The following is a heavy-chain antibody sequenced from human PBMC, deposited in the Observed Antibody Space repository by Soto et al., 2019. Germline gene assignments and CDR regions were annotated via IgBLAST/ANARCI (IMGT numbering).Heavy chain of an antibody. Sequence: EVQLVEAGGGLVKPGGSLRLSCAASGFIFSNAWMNWVRQAPGKGLEWVGRIRSKTDGGTTDYAAPVKGRFTISRDDSKNTLYLQMNSLKTEDTAVYYCAREFAPGSPNYDYWGLGTLVTVSS. CDR3: AREFAPGSPNYDY. D-gene: IGHD3-10*01. CDR2: IRSKTDGGTT. J-gene: IGHJ4*02. CDR1: GFIFSNAW. V-gene: IGHV3-15*07.